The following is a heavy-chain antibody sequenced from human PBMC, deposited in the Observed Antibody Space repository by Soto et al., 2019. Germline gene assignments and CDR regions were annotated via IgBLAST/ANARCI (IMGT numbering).Heavy chain of an antibody. CDR3: ARVISSGYYYSLSPFDY. V-gene: IGHV4-31*03. CDR2: IYYSGST. Sequence: QVQLQESGPGLVKPSQTLSLTCTVSGGSISSGGYYWSWIRQHPGKGLEWIGYIYYSGSTYYNPSLKSRVIISVDTSKNQFSLKLSSVTAADTAVYYCARVISSGYYYSLSPFDYWGQGNLVTVSS. CDR1: GGSISSGGYY. D-gene: IGHD3-22*01. J-gene: IGHJ4*02.